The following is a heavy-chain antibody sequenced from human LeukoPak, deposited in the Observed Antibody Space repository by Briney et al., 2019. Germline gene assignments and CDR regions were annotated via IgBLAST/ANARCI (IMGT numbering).Heavy chain of an antibody. V-gene: IGHV1-18*01. CDR2: ISAYNCNT. Sequence: ASVKVSFKGSVYTFTSYGISWVRQAPGQGLEWMGWISAYNCNTHYAQKLQGRVTMTRDTSTSTAYMELRSLRSDDTAVYYCARVKRYSSGWYFGYWGKGTLVTVSS. CDR3: ARVKRYSSGWYFGY. D-gene: IGHD6-19*01. J-gene: IGHJ4*02. CDR1: VYTFTSYG.